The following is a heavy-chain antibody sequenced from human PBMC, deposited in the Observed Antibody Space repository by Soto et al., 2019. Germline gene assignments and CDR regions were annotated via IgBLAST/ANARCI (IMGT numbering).Heavy chain of an antibody. Sequence: PSETLSLTCTVSGGSISSYYWSWIRQPPGKGLEWIGYIYYSGSTNYNPSLKSRITISVDTSKNQFSLKLSSVTAADTAFYYCARDRLYGDYYYYYMDVWGKGTTVTVSS. J-gene: IGHJ6*03. CDR1: GGSISSYY. CDR2: IYYSGST. D-gene: IGHD4-17*01. CDR3: ARDRLYGDYYYYYMDV. V-gene: IGHV4-59*01.